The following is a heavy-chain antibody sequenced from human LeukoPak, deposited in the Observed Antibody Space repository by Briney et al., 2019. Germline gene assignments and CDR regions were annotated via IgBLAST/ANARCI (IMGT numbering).Heavy chain of an antibody. D-gene: IGHD3-16*01. CDR1: GYTFTGYY. V-gene: IGHV1-2*02. CDR2: INPNSAGT. Sequence: ASVKVSCKASGYTFTGYYIHWVRQAPGQGLEWMGWINPNSAGTNYAQKFQGSVSMTRDTSISTAYMELSRLRSDDTAVYYCARIGGRLNWFDPWGQGTLVTVSS. CDR3: ARIGGRLNWFDP. J-gene: IGHJ5*02.